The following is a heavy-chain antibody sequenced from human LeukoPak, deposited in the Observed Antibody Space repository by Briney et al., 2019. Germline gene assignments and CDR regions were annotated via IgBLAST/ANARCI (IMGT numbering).Heavy chain of an antibody. CDR2: ISGDTRHI. CDR3: ARAGHGSYPYAYGMDV. V-gene: IGHV3-21*01. D-gene: IGHD2-15*01. CDR1: GFTFSSYS. Sequence: NTGGSLRLSCVASGFTFSSYSMNWVRQAPGKGLEWVSCISGDTRHIYYADSMKGRFTISRDNAKNSLYLQMNSLRAEDTAVYYCARAGHGSYPYAYGMDVWGQGTTVTVSS. J-gene: IGHJ6*02.